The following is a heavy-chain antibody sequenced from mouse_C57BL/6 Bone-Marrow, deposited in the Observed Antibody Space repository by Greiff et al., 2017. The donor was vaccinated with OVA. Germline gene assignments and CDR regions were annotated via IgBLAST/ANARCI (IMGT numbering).Heavy chain of an antibody. CDR2: ISYDGSN. J-gene: IGHJ4*01. Sequence: QSGPGLVKPSQSLSLTCSVTGYSITSGYYWNWIRQFPGNKLEWMGYISYDGSNNYNPSLKNRISITRDTSKNQFFLKLNSVTTEDTATYYCARVDSYAMDYWGQGTSVTVSS. CDR3: ARVDSYAMDY. V-gene: IGHV3-6*01. CDR1: GYSITSGYY.